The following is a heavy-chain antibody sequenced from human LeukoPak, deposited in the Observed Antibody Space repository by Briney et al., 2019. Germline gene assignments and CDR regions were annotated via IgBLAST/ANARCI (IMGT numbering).Heavy chain of an antibody. CDR3: ARGPPYGLRSDFFDF. Sequence: LTCTVSGGSISSYYWSWVRQAPGKGLEWAASVKFDGSETYHADSVKGRFTISRDTSKNSFYVQMNSLRVEDTAVYFCARGPPYGLRSDFFDFWGQGTLVTVSS. V-gene: IGHV3-7*01. J-gene: IGHJ4*02. D-gene: IGHD3-10*01. CDR2: VKFDGSET. CDR1: GGSISSYY.